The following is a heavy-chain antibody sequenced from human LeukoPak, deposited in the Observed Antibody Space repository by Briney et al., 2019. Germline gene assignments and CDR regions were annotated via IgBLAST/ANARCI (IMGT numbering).Heavy chain of an antibody. V-gene: IGHV4-59*08. CDR1: GGSISSSY. Sequence: SETLSLTCSVSGGSISSSYWSWIRQSPGKGLEWLGYMYSRGSTNYNPSFKSRVTISVDTSKNQFSLKLSSVTAADTAVYYCARGKALPAARIFDYWGQGTLVTVSS. J-gene: IGHJ4*02. D-gene: IGHD6-6*01. CDR3: ARGKALPAARIFDY. CDR2: MYSRGST.